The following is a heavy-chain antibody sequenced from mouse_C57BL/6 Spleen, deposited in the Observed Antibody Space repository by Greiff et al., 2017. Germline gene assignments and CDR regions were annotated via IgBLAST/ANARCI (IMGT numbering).Heavy chain of an antibody. D-gene: IGHD2-5*01. J-gene: IGHJ1*03. CDR2: IYPGSGST. Sequence: QVQLQQPGAELVKPGASVKMSCKASGYTFTSYWITWVKQRPGQGLEWIGDIYPGSGSTNYNEKFKSKATLTVDTSSSTAYMQLSSLTSEDSAVYYCARYYSNYGYFDVWGTGTTVTGSS. CDR1: GYTFTSYW. V-gene: IGHV1-55*01. CDR3: ARYYSNYGYFDV.